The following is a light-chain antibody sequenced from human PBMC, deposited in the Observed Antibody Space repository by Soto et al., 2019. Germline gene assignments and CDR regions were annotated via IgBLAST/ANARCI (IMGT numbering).Light chain of an antibody. CDR2: DAS. J-gene: IGKJ5*01. V-gene: IGKV3-15*01. CDR3: QQYTSLPPIP. CDR1: QSISST. Sequence: EIVLKQSPDTLSLSKGERATLSCRASQSISSTHLVWYQQKPGQAPRLLIYDASTRATGIPDRFSGGGSGTEFTLTISSLQSEDFVIYYCQQYTSLPPIPFGQGARLEIK.